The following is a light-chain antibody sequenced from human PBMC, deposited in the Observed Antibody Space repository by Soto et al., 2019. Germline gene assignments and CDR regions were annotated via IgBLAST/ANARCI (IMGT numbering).Light chain of an antibody. CDR3: QQYNDYP. V-gene: IGKV1-5*01. J-gene: IGKJ1*01. Sequence: DIQMTQSPSTLSASVGDRVTITCRASQSISKWVAWYQQRPGKAPELLIYDASNLQSGVPSRFSGSGSGTEFTLTISRLQPDDFATYYCQQYNDYPFGQGTKVDIK. CDR1: QSISKW. CDR2: DAS.